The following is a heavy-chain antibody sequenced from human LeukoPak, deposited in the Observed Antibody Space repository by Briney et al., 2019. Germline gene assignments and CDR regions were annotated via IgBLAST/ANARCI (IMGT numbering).Heavy chain of an antibody. Sequence: GGSLRLPCSASGFTFNSYAMHWVRQAPGKGLEYVSTISSNGGSTYYADSVKGRFTISRDNSKNTLSLQMSSLRAEDTAVYYCVKGYYDSKIWGQGTLVTVSS. CDR1: GFTFNSYA. CDR3: VKGYYDSKI. V-gene: IGHV3-64D*09. J-gene: IGHJ4*02. CDR2: ISSNGGST. D-gene: IGHD3-22*01.